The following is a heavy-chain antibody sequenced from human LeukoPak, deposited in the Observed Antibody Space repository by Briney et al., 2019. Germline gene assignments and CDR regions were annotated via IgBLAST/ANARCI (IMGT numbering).Heavy chain of an antibody. CDR3: ARVGSVGATTEIDY. J-gene: IGHJ4*02. D-gene: IGHD1-26*01. CDR1: GFTFSSYS. V-gene: IGHV3-21*04. CDR2: ISSSSSYI. Sequence: GGSLRLSCAASGFTFSSYSMNWVRQAPGKGLEWVSSISSSSSYIYYADSVKGRFTISRDNSKNTLYLQMNSLRAEDTAVYYCARVGSVGATTEIDYWGQGTLVTVSS.